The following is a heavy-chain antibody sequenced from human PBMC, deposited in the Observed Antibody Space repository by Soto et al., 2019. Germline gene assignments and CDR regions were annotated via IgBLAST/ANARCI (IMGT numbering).Heavy chain of an antibody. CDR1: GGTFSSYA. J-gene: IGHJ5*02. Sequence: SVKVSCKASGGTFSSYAISWVRQAPGQGLEWMGGIIPIFGTANYAQKFQGRVTITADESTSTAYMELSSLRSEDTAVYYCARAXLNYYDSSGYYFNWFDPWGQGTLGTVSS. CDR2: IIPIFGTA. D-gene: IGHD3-22*01. CDR3: ARAXLNYYDSSGYYFNWFDP. V-gene: IGHV1-69*13.